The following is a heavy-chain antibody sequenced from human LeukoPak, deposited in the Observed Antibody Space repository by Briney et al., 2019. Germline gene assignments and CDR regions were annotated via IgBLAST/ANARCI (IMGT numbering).Heavy chain of an antibody. J-gene: IGHJ4*02. CDR2: INWSGGST. CDR3: AREPVAVAGLDY. V-gene: IGHV3-20*04. Sequence: CPGGSLRLSCAASGFIFDDYGMSWVRQAPGKGLEWVSGINWSGGSTGYADSVKGRFTISRDNAKNSLYLQMNSLRAEDTAVYYCAREPVAVAGLDYWGQGTLVTVSS. CDR1: GFIFDDYG. D-gene: IGHD6-19*01.